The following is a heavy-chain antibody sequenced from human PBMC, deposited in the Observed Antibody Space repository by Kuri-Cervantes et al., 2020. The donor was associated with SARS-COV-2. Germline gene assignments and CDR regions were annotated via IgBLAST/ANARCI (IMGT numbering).Heavy chain of an antibody. V-gene: IGHV1-18*01. CDR2: VSAYGGTP. CDR3: ARGVPYYFDGTVSLRYYLDY. CDR1: GYNSNVYG. Sequence: ASVKVSCKTSGYNSNVYGVTWVRQAPGQGLEWMGWVSAYGGTPTYSQKFQGRVTFSTDTFTTTSYMELRSLRSDDTAVYYCARGVPYYFDGTVSLRYYLDYWGQGNLVNVSS. J-gene: IGHJ4*02. D-gene: IGHD3-22*01.